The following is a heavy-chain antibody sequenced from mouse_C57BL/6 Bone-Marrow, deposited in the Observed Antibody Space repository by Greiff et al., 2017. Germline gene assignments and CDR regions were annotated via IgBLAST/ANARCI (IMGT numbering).Heavy chain of an antibody. CDR2: IYPRSGNT. Sequence: QVQLQQSGAELARPGASVKLSCKASGYTFTSYGISWVKQRTGQGLEWIGEIYPRSGNTYYNEKFKGKATLTADKSSSTAYMELRSLTSEDSAVYYCARGTTVVAYGYFDVWGTGTTVTVSS. CDR1: GYTFTSYG. CDR3: ARGTTVVAYGYFDV. D-gene: IGHD1-1*01. V-gene: IGHV1-81*01. J-gene: IGHJ1*03.